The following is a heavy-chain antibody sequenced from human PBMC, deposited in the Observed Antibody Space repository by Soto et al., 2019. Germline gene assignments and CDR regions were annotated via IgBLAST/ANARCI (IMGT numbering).Heavy chain of an antibody. V-gene: IGHV1-69*06. CDR3: ATQFIAADGHALSYHYGMEV. CDR2: IIPIFGTA. D-gene: IGHD6-13*01. Sequence: ASVEVAFKASWGTFSIYSMILLRQSPLQGLELMGGIIPIFGTASYAQKFQGRVTITADKSTSTAYMELSSPRSEDTAVYSCATQFIAADGHALSYHYGMEVWGKANPVNVS. CDR1: WGTFSIYS. J-gene: IGHJ6*04.